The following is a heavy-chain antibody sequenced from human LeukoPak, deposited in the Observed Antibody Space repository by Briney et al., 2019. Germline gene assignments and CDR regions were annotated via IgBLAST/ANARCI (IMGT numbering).Heavy chain of an antibody. D-gene: IGHD2-21*01. CDR3: AKDNFGLVPYCFDS. CDR1: GFTFTDYA. J-gene: IGHJ4*02. Sequence: GGSLRLSCVASGFTFTDYAMSWVRQAPGKGLEWVSSIGGGGFNTHYAGSVKGRFSISRDTSTNTLYLEMNSLRADDSALYYCAKDNFGLVPYCFDSWGQGTLVTVSS. CDR2: IGGGGFNT. V-gene: IGHV3-23*01.